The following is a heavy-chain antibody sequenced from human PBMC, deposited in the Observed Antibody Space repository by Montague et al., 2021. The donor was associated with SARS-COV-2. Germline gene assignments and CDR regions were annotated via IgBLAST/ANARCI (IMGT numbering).Heavy chain of an antibody. CDR2: IYYSGXT. D-gene: IGHD5-18*01. J-gene: IGHJ4*02. CDR3: ARGIRRTWIQLWVRSGFDY. V-gene: IGHV4-39*07. Sequence: SETLSLTCTVSGGSISSSSYYWGWIRQPPGKGLEWIGSIYYSGXTXYXXXXKXRVTISVDTSKNQFSLKLSSVTAADTAVYYCARGIRRTWIQLWVRSGFDYGGQGNLVTVSS. CDR1: GGSISSSSYY.